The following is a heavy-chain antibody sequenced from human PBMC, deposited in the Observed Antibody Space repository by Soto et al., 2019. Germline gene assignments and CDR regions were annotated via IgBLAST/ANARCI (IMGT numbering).Heavy chain of an antibody. CDR1: GYTFSNYG. D-gene: IGHD2-2*01. J-gene: IGHJ5*02. V-gene: IGHV1-18*01. CDR3: ARVVPGAEAWFGP. Sequence: QVQLVQSGGGVKRPGASVKVSCKTSGYTFSNYGITWVRQAPGQPLEWLGWISLYSDGTNYAQKFQCRVSMTTDTSTTTAYMELRSLRSDDTAVYYCARVVPGAEAWFGPWGQGTLVTVSS. CDR2: ISLYSDGT.